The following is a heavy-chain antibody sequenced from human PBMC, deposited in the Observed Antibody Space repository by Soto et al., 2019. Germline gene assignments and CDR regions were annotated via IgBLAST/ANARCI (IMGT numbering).Heavy chain of an antibody. CDR3: AREGDIGQQLVPPGYFQH. D-gene: IGHD6-13*01. Sequence: PSETLSLTCAVSGGSISSYYWSWIRQPPGKGLEWIGYIYYSGSTNYNPSLKSRVTISVDTFKNQFSLKLSSVTAADTAVYYCAREGDIGQQLVPPGYFQHWGQGTLVTVSS. CDR2: IYYSGST. CDR1: GGSISSYY. V-gene: IGHV4-59*12. J-gene: IGHJ1*01.